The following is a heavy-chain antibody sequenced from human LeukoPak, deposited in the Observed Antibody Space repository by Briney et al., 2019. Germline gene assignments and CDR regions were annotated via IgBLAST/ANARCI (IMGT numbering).Heavy chain of an antibody. CDR1: GFTFSSYA. J-gene: IGHJ4*02. Sequence: GGSLRLSCAASGFTFSSYAMSWVRQAPGKGLEWVSAISGSGGSTYYADSVKGRFTVSRDNSKNTLYLQMNSLRAEDTAVYYCAKDRQYYDILTCYYSSYWGQGTLVTVSS. CDR2: ISGSGGST. D-gene: IGHD3-9*01. CDR3: AKDRQYYDILTCYYSSY. V-gene: IGHV3-23*01.